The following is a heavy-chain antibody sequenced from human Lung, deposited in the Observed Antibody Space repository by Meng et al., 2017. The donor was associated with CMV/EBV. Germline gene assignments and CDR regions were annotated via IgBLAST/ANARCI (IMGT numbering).Heavy chain of an antibody. Sequence: XVXVSXXAPGDTFSQYVTSWVRQAPGQGLEWMGGIIPMRAATNYAQRFQGRVTITADKSTATVYMELSSLRSEDTAVYYCVGSEEFYHFRSGWEGYYQYCMDVWGPGXTVTVSS. D-gene: IGHD3-3*01. V-gene: IGHV1-69*10. CDR2: IIPMRAAT. CDR3: VGSEEFYHFRSGWEGYYQYCMDV. J-gene: IGHJ6*02. CDR1: GDTFSQYV.